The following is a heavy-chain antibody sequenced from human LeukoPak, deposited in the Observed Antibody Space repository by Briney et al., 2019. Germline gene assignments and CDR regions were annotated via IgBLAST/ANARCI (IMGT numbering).Heavy chain of an antibody. CDR2: IYYSGIT. CDR3: ARHLGYCSGGSCYSDAFDI. V-gene: IGHV4-39*01. D-gene: IGHD2-15*01. CDR1: GGSISSSSYY. Sequence: SETLSLTCTVSGGSISSSSYYWVWIREPPGKWLEWIGSIYYSGITYYNPSLKSRVTISVDTSKNQFSLKLSSVTAADTAVYYCARHLGYCSGGSCYSDAFDIWGQGTMVTVSS. J-gene: IGHJ3*02.